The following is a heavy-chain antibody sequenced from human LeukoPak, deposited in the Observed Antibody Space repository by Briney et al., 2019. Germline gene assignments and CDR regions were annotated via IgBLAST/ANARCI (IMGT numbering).Heavy chain of an antibody. CDR1: GFTFSSYN. CDR3: ARASGATVDY. D-gene: IGHD6-19*01. V-gene: IGHV3-21*01. Sequence: GGSLRLSCVASGFTFSSYNMNWVRQAPGKGLEWVSYITTSSTFIYYADSVKGRFTISRDNANNSLYLQMNSLRAEDTAVYYCARASGATVDYWGQGTLVTVSS. J-gene: IGHJ4*02. CDR2: ITTSSTFI.